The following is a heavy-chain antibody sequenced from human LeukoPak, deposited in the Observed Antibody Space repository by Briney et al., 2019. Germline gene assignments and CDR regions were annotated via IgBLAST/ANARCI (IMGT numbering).Heavy chain of an antibody. CDR3: ARLDQVYCSSTSCYLSAFDI. Sequence: ASVKVSCKASGYTFTSYDINWVRQATGQGLERMGWMNPNSGNTGYAQKFQGRVTITGNTSISTAYMELSSLRSEDTAVYYCARLDQVYCSSTSCYLSAFDIWGQGTMVTVSS. V-gene: IGHV1-8*03. D-gene: IGHD2-2*01. J-gene: IGHJ3*02. CDR1: GYTFTSYD. CDR2: MNPNSGNT.